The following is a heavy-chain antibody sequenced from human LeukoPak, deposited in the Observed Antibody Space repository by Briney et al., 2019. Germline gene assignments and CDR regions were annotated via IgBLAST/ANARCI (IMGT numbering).Heavy chain of an antibody. V-gene: IGHV1-69*04. Sequence: SVKVSCKASGGTFSSYAISWVRQAPGQGLEWMGRIIPILGIANYAQKFQGRVTITADKSTSTAYMELSSLGSEDTAVYYCARGYSSGWQYFDYWGQGTLVTVSS. CDR2: IIPILGIA. CDR1: GGTFSSYA. D-gene: IGHD6-19*01. CDR3: ARGYSSGWQYFDY. J-gene: IGHJ4*02.